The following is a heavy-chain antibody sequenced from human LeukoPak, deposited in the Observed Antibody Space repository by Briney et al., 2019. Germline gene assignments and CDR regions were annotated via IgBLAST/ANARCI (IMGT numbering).Heavy chain of an antibody. J-gene: IGHJ4*02. D-gene: IGHD4-17*01. Sequence: GGSLRLSCAASGFTFSSQAMSWVRQTPGKGLEWVSTITSGSTTYYADSVKGRFTISRDNSKNTVYLQMNSLRAEDTAIYHCVKSPLGSGDYMFDYWGQGTLVTVSS. CDR2: ITSGSTT. CDR1: GFTFSSQA. V-gene: IGHV3-23*01. CDR3: VKSPLGSGDYMFDY.